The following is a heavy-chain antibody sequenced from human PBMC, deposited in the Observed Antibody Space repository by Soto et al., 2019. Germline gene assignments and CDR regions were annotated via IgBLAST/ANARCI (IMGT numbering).Heavy chain of an antibody. CDR3: EILERGIGNYLGH. CDR2: ISTSGADT. D-gene: IGHD3-22*01. V-gene: IGHV3-23*01. Sequence: GGSLRLSCAASGFIFSSYGMSWVRLPPGQGLEWVSFISTSGADTSYAESVKGRFTVSRDNSKNTMYLQMHSLTAEDRALYYCEILERGIGNYLGHWGQRTLVTVSS. CDR1: GFIFSSYG. J-gene: IGHJ4*02.